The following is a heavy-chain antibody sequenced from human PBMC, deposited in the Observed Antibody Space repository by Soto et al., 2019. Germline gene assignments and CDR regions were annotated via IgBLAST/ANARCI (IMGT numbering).Heavy chain of an antibody. J-gene: IGHJ4*02. Sequence: QVQLVESGGGLVKPGGSLRLSCAASGFTFSDYFMSWIRQAPGKGLGWVSYISSSGSTIYYADSVQGRLAISRDNAKNSLYLQMNSLRAEDTAVYYCARVERATTSWVDYWGQGTLVTVSS. CDR1: GFTFSDYF. CDR2: ISSSGSTI. CDR3: ARVERATTSWVDY. D-gene: IGHD1-26*01. V-gene: IGHV3-11*01.